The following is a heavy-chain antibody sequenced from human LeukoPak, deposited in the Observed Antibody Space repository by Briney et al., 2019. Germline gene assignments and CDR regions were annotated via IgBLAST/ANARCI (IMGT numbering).Heavy chain of an antibody. CDR3: ARDTGGESGTYYTATWFDP. V-gene: IGHV1-18*01. D-gene: IGHD3-10*01. Sequence: ASVKVSCKASGYTFISYGISWVRQAPGQGLEWMGWISAYNGDTNYAQKLQGRVTMTTDTSTSTAYMELRSLRSDDTAVYYCARDTGGESGTYYTATWFDPWGQGTLVTVSS. CDR1: GYTFISYG. CDR2: ISAYNGDT. J-gene: IGHJ5*02.